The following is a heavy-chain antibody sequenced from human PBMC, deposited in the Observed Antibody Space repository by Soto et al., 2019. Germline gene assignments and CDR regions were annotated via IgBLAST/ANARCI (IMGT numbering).Heavy chain of an antibody. CDR2: ISSDGSDT. J-gene: IGHJ4*02. V-gene: IGHV3-74*01. CDR3: ARDINSIEY. Sequence: HPGGSLRLSCAASGFTFSNYWMHWVRQAPGKGLVWVSRISSDGSDTDYADSVKGRFTISRDNAKNTLYLQLNSLRAEDTAVYYCARDINSIEYWGQGPLVTVSS. CDR1: GFTFSNYW. D-gene: IGHD6-6*01.